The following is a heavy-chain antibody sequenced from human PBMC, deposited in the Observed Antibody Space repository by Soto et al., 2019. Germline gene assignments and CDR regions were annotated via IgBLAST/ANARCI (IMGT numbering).Heavy chain of an antibody. CDR3: ARGGISSSYYYYALDV. Sequence: GESLKISCKGSGYRFTTYWISWVRQTPGKGLEWMGIIYPGDSDTRYSPSFQGQVTISADKSISTAYLQWSSLRASDTAIYYCARGGISSSYYYYALDVCGQGTTVTVSS. CDR2: IYPGDSDT. D-gene: IGHD6-6*01. V-gene: IGHV5-51*01. CDR1: GYRFTTYW. J-gene: IGHJ6*02.